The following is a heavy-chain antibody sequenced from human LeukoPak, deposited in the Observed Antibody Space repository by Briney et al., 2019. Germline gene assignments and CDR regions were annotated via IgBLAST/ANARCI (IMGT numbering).Heavy chain of an antibody. D-gene: IGHD3-10*01. CDR2: NCYSGDT. CDR3: ARESITMVRGVIITGLDP. CDR1: GGSISSGDYF. Sequence: PSQTLSLTCTVSGGSISSGDYFWSWLPQPPGKGLGGIVYNCYSGDTYYNPSPKSRVTISVDTSKTQFSLKLSSVLAPDTAVYSCARESITMVRGVIITGLDPWGQGTLVPVSS. J-gene: IGHJ5*02. V-gene: IGHV4-30-4*01.